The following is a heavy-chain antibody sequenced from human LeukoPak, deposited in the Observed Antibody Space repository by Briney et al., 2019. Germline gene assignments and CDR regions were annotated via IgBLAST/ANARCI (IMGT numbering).Heavy chain of an antibody. Sequence: GGSLRLSCAASGFTFSSYGMHWVRQAPGKGLEWVAVIWYDGSNKYYADSAKGRFTISRDNSKNTLYLQMNSLRAEDTAVYYCARGQRIAAAGTQWFDPWGQGTLVTVSS. CDR1: GFTFSSYG. D-gene: IGHD6-13*01. CDR3: ARGQRIAAAGTQWFDP. CDR2: IWYDGSNK. J-gene: IGHJ5*02. V-gene: IGHV3-33*01.